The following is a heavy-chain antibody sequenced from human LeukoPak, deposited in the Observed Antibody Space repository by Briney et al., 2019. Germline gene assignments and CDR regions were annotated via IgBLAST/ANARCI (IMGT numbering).Heavy chain of an antibody. CDR2: INHSGST. V-gene: IGHV4-34*01. D-gene: IGHD3-16*02. CDR3: ARGNRGYYDYVWGSYRYTELDY. CDR1: GFTFSSYW. Sequence: GSLRLSCAASGFTFSSYWMSWVRQAPGKGLEWIGEINHSGSTNYNPSLKSRVTISVDTSKNQFSLKLSSVTAADTAVYYCARGNRGYYDYVWGSYRYTELDYWGQGTLVTVSS. J-gene: IGHJ4*02.